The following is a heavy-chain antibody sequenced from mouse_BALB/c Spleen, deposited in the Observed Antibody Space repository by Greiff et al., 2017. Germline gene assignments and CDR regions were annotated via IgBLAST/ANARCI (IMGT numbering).Heavy chain of an antibody. CDR1: GFNIKDTY. Sequence: EVQLQQSGAELVKPGASVKLSCTASGFNIKDTYMHWVKQRPEQGLEWIGRIDPANGNTKYDPKFQGKATITADTSSNTAYLQLSSLTSEDTAVYYCASPLRLREYFDVWGAGTTVTVSS. D-gene: IGHD1-2*01. J-gene: IGHJ1*01. CDR3: ASPLRLREYFDV. CDR2: IDPANGNT. V-gene: IGHV14-3*02.